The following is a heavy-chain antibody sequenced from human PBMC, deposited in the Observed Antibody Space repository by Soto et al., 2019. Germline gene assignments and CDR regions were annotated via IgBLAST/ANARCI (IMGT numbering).Heavy chain of an antibody. CDR3: ASMGYHYGSGSYPLDY. V-gene: IGHV4-61*01. Sequence: SETLSLTCAVSGGSVSSSYYWTWIRQPPGKGLEWIGFMYNSGRTHYNPSLKSRATISLDTSKNQFSLNLRSVTAADTAVYYCASMGYHYGSGSYPLDYWGQGTLVTVSS. J-gene: IGHJ4*02. CDR2: MYNSGRT. D-gene: IGHD3-10*01. CDR1: GGSVSSSYY.